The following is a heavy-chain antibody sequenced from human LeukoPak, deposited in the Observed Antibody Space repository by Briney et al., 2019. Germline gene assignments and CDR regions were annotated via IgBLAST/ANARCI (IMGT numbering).Heavy chain of an antibody. D-gene: IGHD2-15*01. CDR1: GYTFTGYY. Sequence: ASVNVSCKASGYTFTGYYMHWVRQAPGQGLEWMGWINPNSGGTNYAQKFQGRVTMTRDTSISTVYMELRRLRYYDTAAYYCARGPLEYCSGGTCYSGRNWFDPWGQGTLVTVSS. CDR2: INPNSGGT. V-gene: IGHV1-2*02. CDR3: ARGPLEYCSGGTCYSGRNWFDP. J-gene: IGHJ5*02.